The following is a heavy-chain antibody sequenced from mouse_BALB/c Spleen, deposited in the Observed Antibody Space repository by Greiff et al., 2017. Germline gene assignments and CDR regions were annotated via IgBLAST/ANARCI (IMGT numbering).Heavy chain of an antibody. CDR3: ARGYGKRAWFAY. D-gene: IGHD1-1*02. CDR1: GFTFSDYY. Sequence: EVQRVESGGGLVKPGGSLKLSCAASGFTFSDYYMYWVRQTPEKRLEWVATISDGGSYTYYPDSVKGRFTISRDNAKNNLYLQMSSLKSEDTAMYYCARGYGKRAWFAYWGQGTLVTVSA. CDR2: ISDGGSYT. V-gene: IGHV5-4*02. J-gene: IGHJ3*01.